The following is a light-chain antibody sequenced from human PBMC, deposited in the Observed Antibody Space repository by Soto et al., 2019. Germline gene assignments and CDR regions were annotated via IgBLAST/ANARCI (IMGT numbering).Light chain of an antibody. J-gene: IGKJ4*01. CDR3: QQYYSTPPT. CDR1: QSVFYSPDNKNY. Sequence: DIVMTQSPDSLTVFLGERATINCKASQSVFYSPDNKNYLAWYQQKPGQPPKQLIHWASARESGVPDRFSGSGSRTDFTLTISSLQAEDVAVYYCQQYYSTPPTFGGGTKVEIK. CDR2: WAS. V-gene: IGKV4-1*01.